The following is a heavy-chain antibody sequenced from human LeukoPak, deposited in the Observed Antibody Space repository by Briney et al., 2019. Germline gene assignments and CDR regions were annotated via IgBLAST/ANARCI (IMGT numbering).Heavy chain of an antibody. CDR3: AKVRYGDGSNATVDY. CDR1: GFTFSSYA. J-gene: IGHJ4*01. CDR2: ISGSGCST. V-gene: IGHV3-23*01. D-gene: IGHD5-24*01. Sequence: GGSLRLSCAASGFTFSSYAMSWVRQAPGKGLEWVSAISGSGCSTYYADSVKGRFTISRDNSKNTLYLQMNSLRAEDTAVYYCAKVRYGDGSNATVDYWGHGTLVTVSS.